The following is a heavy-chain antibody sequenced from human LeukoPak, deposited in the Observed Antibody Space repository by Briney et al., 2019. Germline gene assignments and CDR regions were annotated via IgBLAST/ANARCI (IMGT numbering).Heavy chain of an antibody. D-gene: IGHD1-20*01. CDR3: ARVVRYNWNPNYFDY. V-gene: IGHV4-59*01. CDR2: IYYSGST. J-gene: IGHJ4*02. Sequence: PSETLSLTCTVSGGSISSYYWSLIRQPPGKGLEWIGYIYYSGSTNYNPSLKSRVTISVDTSKNQFSLKLSSVTAADTAVYYCARVVRYNWNPNYFDYWGQGTLVTVSS. CDR1: GGSISSYY.